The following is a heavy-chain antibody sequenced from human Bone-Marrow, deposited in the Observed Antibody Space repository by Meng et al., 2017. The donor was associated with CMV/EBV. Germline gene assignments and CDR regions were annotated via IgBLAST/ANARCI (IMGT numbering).Heavy chain of an antibody. CDR3: VKVWRQWLERTGDVLDI. CDR2: IRYGAISK. Sequence: FTFSSYGMHWVRQAPGKGLEWVAVIRYGAISKYYADSVKGRFTISRDNSKNTLYLEMNSVRAEDTAVYYCVKVWRQWLERTGDVLDIWGQGTLVTVSS. D-gene: IGHD6-19*01. J-gene: IGHJ3*02. CDR1: FTFSSYG. V-gene: IGHV3-33*06.